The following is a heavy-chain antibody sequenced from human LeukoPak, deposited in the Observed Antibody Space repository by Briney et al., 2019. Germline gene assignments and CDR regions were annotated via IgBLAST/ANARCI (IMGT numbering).Heavy chain of an antibody. D-gene: IGHD2-2*01. J-gene: IGHJ4*02. CDR3: ARESHGYCSSTSCLAEFDY. CDR2: IYTSGST. V-gene: IGHV4-4*07. Sequence: SETLSLTCTVSGGSISSYYWSWIRQPAGKGLEWIGRIYTSGSTNYNPSLKSRVTMSVDTSKNQFSLKLSSVSAADTAVYYCARESHGYCSSTSCLAEFDYWGQGTLVTVS. CDR1: GGSISSYY.